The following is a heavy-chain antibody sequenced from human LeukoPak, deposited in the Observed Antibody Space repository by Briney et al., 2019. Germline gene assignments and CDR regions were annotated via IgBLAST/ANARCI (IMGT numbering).Heavy chain of an antibody. CDR1: GFTFSRYW. CDR2: ISTSSSYK. J-gene: IGHJ4*02. Sequence: PGGSLRLSCAASGFTFSRYWMSWVRQAPGKGLEWVSFISTSSSYKYYADSVKGRFTTSRDNAKNSLYLHMNSLRAEDTAVYYCARQFWHADQYYFDYWGQGTLVTVSS. V-gene: IGHV3-21*01. CDR3: ARQFWHADQYYFDY.